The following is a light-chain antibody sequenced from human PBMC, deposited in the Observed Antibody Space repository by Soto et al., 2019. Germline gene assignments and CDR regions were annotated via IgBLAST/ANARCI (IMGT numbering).Light chain of an antibody. CDR1: QSVSRR. Sequence: EVVLPPSPGTLSLSPVGRATLSCRASQSVSRRLAWYQQRPGQSPRLLISGASMRASGVPVRFIGSGSGTDFTLTITRLEPEDFAVYFCQQYGTSEIIVGQGTRLEIK. CDR3: QQYGTSEII. J-gene: IGKJ5*01. CDR2: GAS. V-gene: IGKV3-20*01.